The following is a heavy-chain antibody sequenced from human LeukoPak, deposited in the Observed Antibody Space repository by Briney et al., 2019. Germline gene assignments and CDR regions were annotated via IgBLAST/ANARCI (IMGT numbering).Heavy chain of an antibody. CDR2: IYDSGCT. V-gene: IGHV4-39*01. CDR3: ARGLRFYGMDV. CDR1: GGSIRSSYYY. Sequence: SETLSLTCTVSGGSIRSSYYYWGWIRQPPGKGLEWIGSIYDSGCTYYNPSLKSRVTISVDTSKNQFSLKLNSVTAADTAVYYCARGLRFYGMDVWGQGTTVTVSS. D-gene: IGHD3-3*01. J-gene: IGHJ6*02.